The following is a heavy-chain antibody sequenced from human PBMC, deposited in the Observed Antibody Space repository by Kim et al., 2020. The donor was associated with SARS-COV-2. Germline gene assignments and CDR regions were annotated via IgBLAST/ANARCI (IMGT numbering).Heavy chain of an antibody. CDR3: ARIRHGPGGPAEDF. D-gene: IGHD2-15*01. J-gene: IGHJ4*02. Sequence: DSVRGRFTISRDNANSKNSVHLKMNSLRAEDTAVYYCARIRHGPGGPAEDFWGQGTLVTVSA. V-gene: IGHV3-7*01.